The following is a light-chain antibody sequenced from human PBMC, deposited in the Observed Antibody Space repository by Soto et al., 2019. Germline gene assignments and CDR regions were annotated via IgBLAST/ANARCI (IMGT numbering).Light chain of an antibody. V-gene: IGLV1-44*01. CDR3: AAWDDTLNGWV. J-gene: IGLJ3*02. CDR2: SNN. CDR1: TSTIGSNF. Sequence: QSVLTQPPSASGTPGQGVTISGSGSTSTIGSNFVIWYQQLPGTAPKLLIYSNNKRPSGVPDRFSGSKSGTSASLAISGLQSEDEADYYCAAWDDTLNGWVFGGGTKLIVL.